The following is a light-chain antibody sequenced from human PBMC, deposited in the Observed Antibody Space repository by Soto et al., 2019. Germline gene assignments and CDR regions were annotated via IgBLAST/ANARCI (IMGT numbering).Light chain of an antibody. J-gene: IGKJ4*01. V-gene: IGKV1-27*01. Sequence: DIQMTQSPSSLSASVGDRVTITCRASQGISIYLAWFQQKPGKVPKLLIYAASTLQSGVPSRCSGSGSGTDFTLTISSLQPEDVATYYCQKYNRAPLTFGGGNTLAIK. CDR3: QKYNRAPLT. CDR2: AAS. CDR1: QGISIY.